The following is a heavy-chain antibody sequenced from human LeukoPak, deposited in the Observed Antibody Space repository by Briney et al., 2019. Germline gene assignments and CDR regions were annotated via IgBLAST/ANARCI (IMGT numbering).Heavy chain of an antibody. D-gene: IGHD3-16*02. CDR2: IYYSGST. CDR1: GGSISSYY. Sequence: SETLSLTCTVSGGSISSYYWSWIRQPPGKGLEWIGYIYYSGSTNYNPSLKSRVTISVDTSKNQFSLKLSSVTAADTAVYYCARRVRDYVWGSYRYDQFDYWGQGTLVTVSS. J-gene: IGHJ4*02. V-gene: IGHV4-59*08. CDR3: ARRVRDYVWGSYRYDQFDY.